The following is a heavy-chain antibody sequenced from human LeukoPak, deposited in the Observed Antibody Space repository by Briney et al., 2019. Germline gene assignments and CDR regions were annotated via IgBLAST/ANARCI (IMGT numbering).Heavy chain of an antibody. CDR3: ARGDCSSTSCYGFDP. CDR2: INPNSGGT. J-gene: IGHJ5*02. D-gene: IGHD2-2*01. Sequence: ASVKVSCKASGYTFTGYYMHWVRQAPGQGLEWMGWINPNSGGTNYAQKFQGRVTMTRDTSISTAYMELSRLRSDDTAVYYCARGDCSSTSCYGFDPWGQGTLVTVSS. CDR1: GYTFTGYY. V-gene: IGHV1-2*02.